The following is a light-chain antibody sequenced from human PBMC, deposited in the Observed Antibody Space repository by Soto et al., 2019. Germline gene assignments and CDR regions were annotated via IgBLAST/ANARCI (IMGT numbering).Light chain of an antibody. V-gene: IGLV1-44*01. J-gene: IGLJ3*02. CDR2: TNN. CDR1: SSNIGSHT. CDR3: AAWDGSLNVWV. Sequence: QSVLTQPPSASGTPGQRVTISCSGGSSNIGSHTVNWYQQLPGTAPKSLIYTNNQRPSGVPDRFSGSKSGTSASLAISGLQSEDEADYYCAAWDGSLNVWVLGGGTKLTVL.